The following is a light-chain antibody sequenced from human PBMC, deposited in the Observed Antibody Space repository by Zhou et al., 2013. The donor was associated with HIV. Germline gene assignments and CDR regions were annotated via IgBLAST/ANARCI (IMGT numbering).Light chain of an antibody. CDR2: EDN. V-gene: IGLV3-21*02. J-gene: IGLJ3*02. CDR3: QVWDRSSHWV. Sequence: SYVLTQPSSVSVAPGQTARITCGGNNIGSKRVHWYQQKPGQAPVLVVYEDNDRPSGIPERFSGSNSGNTATLTIRRVEVGDEADYYCQVWDRSSHWVFGGGTKLTVL. CDR1: NIGSKR.